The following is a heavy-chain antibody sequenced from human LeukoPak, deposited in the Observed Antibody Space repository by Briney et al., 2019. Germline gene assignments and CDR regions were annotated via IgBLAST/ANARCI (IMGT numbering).Heavy chain of an antibody. J-gene: IGHJ5*02. CDR1: SNTFVTYG. D-gene: IGHD1-26*01. CDR3: ARVTTVGATKDFDP. CDR2: ISPNNGNT. V-gene: IGHV1-18*01. Sequence: ASVKVSCKASSNTFVTYGISWVRQAPGHGLEWMVWISPNNGNTNYAQKFRGRVTMTRDTSTSTAYMELRSLRSDDAAVYYCARVTTVGATKDFDPWGQGTLVTVSP.